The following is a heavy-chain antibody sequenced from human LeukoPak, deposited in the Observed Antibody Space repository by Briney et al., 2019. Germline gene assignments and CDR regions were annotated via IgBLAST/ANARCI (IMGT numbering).Heavy chain of an antibody. V-gene: IGHV3-64*01. CDR2: ISSNGGST. J-gene: IGHJ6*02. CDR1: GFTFSSYA. CDR3: ATTYYDFWSGPYGMDV. Sequence: GGSLRLSCAASGFTFSSYAMHWVRQAPGKGLEYVSAISSNGGSTYYANSVKGRFTISRDNSKNTLYLQMGSLRAEDMAVYYCATTYYDFWSGPYGMDVWGQGTTVTVSS. D-gene: IGHD3-3*01.